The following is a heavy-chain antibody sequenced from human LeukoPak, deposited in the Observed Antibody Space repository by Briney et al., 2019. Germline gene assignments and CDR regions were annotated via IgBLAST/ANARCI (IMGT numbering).Heavy chain of an antibody. CDR1: GGSISSSGYY. V-gene: IGHV4-39*01. Sequence: SETLSLTCTVSGGSISSSGYYWGWIRQPPGKGLEWIGTIYYSGSTNYNPSLKSRVTISADMSKNQFSLTVTSVTAADTALYYCARPATSGTYYSALDYWGQGTLVAVSS. CDR3: ARPATSGTYYSALDY. CDR2: IYYSGST. D-gene: IGHD3-22*01. J-gene: IGHJ4*02.